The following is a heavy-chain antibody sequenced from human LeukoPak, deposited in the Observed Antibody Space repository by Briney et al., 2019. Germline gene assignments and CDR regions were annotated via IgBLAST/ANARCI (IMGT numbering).Heavy chain of an antibody. J-gene: IGHJ6*03. CDR1: GYTFTSYA. CDR3: ARGYVDIVATPYYYYMDV. V-gene: IGHV1-18*01. Sequence: ASVTVSCKSSGYTFTSYAISWVRQAPGQGLEWMGWISAYNGNTNYAQKFQGRVTITADESTSTAYMELSSLRSEDTAVYYCARGYVDIVATPYYYYMDVWGKGTTVTVSS. D-gene: IGHD5-12*01. CDR2: ISAYNGNT.